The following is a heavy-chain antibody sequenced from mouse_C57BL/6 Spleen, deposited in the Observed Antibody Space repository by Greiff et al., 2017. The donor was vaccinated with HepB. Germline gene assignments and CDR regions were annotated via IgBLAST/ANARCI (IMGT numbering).Heavy chain of an antibody. V-gene: IGHV1-64*01. CDR3: ARIYYDYDEVSYYAMDY. D-gene: IGHD2-4*01. CDR2: IHPNSGST. Sequence: QVQLQQPGAELVKPGASVKLSCRASGYTFTSYWMHWVKQRPGQGLEWIGMIHPNSGSTNYNEKFKSKATLTVDKSSSTAYMQLSSLTSEDSAVYYCARIYYDYDEVSYYAMDYWGQGTSATVSS. CDR1: GYTFTSYW. J-gene: IGHJ4*01.